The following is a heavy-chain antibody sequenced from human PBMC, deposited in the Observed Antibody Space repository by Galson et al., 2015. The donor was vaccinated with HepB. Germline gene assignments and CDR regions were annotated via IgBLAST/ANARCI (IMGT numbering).Heavy chain of an antibody. V-gene: IGHV5-51*01. CDR2: IYPVDSDT. CDR3: ARHYCSGATYDRYHYGDGMDV. Sequence: QSGAEVKKPGESLKISCKGSGYSFTSNWIGWVRQMPGKGLEWMRIIYPVDSDTRYSPSFQGQVTISADKSISTAYLQWSSLKASDTAMYYCARHYCSGATYDRYHYGDGMDVWGQGTTVIVSS. D-gene: IGHD2-15*01. J-gene: IGHJ6*01. CDR1: GYSFTSNW.